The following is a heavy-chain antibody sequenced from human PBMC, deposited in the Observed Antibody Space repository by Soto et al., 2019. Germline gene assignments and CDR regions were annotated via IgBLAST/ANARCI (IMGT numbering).Heavy chain of an antibody. CDR2: IWSDGSNK. CDR1: GLSFSDYG. D-gene: IGHD1-26*01. CDR3: ASGAGAYDN. J-gene: IGHJ4*02. Sequence: QVQLVESGGGVVQPGRSLRLSCTASGLSFSDYGMHWVRQAPGKGLEWVAVIWSDGSNKYYADSVKGRFTISRDNSKNTVYLQMNSLRVEDAAVYYCASGAGAYDNWGQGALVTVSS. V-gene: IGHV3-33*03.